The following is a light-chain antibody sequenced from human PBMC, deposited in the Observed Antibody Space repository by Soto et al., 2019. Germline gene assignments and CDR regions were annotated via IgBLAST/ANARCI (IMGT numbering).Light chain of an antibody. CDR1: GSTFGAGSD. CDR3: AAWDDGLNGFGV. J-gene: IGLJ3*02. V-gene: IGLV1-40*01. Sequence: QSVLTQPPSVSGAPGQRVTISCTVSGSTFGAGSDVHWYQQVPGTAPKLLISYNTNRPSGVPDRFSGSKSGTSASLAISGLQPEDEADYYCAAWDDGLNGFGVFGGGTQLTVL. CDR2: YNT.